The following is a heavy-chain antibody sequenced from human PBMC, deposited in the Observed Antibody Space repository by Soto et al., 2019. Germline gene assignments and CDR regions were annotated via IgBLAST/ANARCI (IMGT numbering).Heavy chain of an antibody. V-gene: IGHV6-1*01. CDR1: GDSVSSNSAA. D-gene: IGHD3-3*01. CDR2: TYYRSKWYN. Sequence: SQTLSLTCAISGDSVSSNSAAWNWIRQSPSRGLEWLGRTYYRSKWYNDYAVSVKSRITINPDTSKNQFSLQLNSVTPEDTAVYYCARGGFWSGYWTYYYYGMDVWGRGTTVTVSS. CDR3: ARGGFWSGYWTYYYYGMDV. J-gene: IGHJ6*02.